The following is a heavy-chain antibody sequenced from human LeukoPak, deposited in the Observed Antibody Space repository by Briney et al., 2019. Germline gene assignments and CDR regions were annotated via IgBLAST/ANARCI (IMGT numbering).Heavy chain of an antibody. CDR3: ARDLEDIVATIQIVTGGLDY. D-gene: IGHD5-12*01. J-gene: IGHJ4*02. V-gene: IGHV3-21*01. CDR2: ISSSSSYI. Sequence: PGGSLRLSCAASGFTFSSYSMNWVRQAPGKGLEWVSSISSSSSYIYYADSVKGRFTISRDNAKNSLYLQMNSLRAEDTAVYYCARDLEDIVATIQIVTGGLDYWGQGTLVTVSS. CDR1: GFTFSSYS.